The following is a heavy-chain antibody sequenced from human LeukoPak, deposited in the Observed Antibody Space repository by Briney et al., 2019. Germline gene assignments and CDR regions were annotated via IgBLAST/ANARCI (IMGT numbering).Heavy chain of an antibody. J-gene: IGHJ4*02. V-gene: IGHV4-59*01. CDR1: GGSITSYY. CDR2: IYYSGST. D-gene: IGHD1-26*01. Sequence: SETLSLTCTVSGGSITSYYWSWIRQPPGKGLEWIGFIYYSGSTNYNPSLKSRVTISVDTSKNQFSLKLSSVTAADTAVYYCARDRVVRGELLPDYWGQGTLVTVSS. CDR3: ARDRVVRGELLPDY.